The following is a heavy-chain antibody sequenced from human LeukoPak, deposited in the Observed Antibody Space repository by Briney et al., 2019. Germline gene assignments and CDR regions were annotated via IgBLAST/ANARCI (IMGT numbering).Heavy chain of an antibody. CDR3: AKRGLIAAAEVDN. CDR2: ISGSGGST. D-gene: IGHD6-13*01. V-gene: IGHV3-23*01. Sequence: SGGSLRLSCAASGFTFSSYDMSWVRQAPGKGLEWVSGISGSGGSTYYADSAKGRFTISRDNSKNTLYLQMNSLRAEDTAVYYCAKRGLIAAAEVDNWGQGTLVTVSS. J-gene: IGHJ4*02. CDR1: GFTFSSYD.